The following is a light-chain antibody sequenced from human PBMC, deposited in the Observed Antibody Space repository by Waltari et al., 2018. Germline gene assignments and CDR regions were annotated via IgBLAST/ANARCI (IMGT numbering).Light chain of an antibody. CDR3: QQRSKWPLT. CDR1: QSITNS. Sequence: DIVLTQSPATLSLSPGERATLSCRAGQSITNSLAWYQLKPGQAPRLLIYDASNRATGIPARFSGSGSGTDFTLTISNVEPEDSAVYYCQQRSKWPLTFGGGTKVEIK. J-gene: IGKJ4*01. CDR2: DAS. V-gene: IGKV3-11*01.